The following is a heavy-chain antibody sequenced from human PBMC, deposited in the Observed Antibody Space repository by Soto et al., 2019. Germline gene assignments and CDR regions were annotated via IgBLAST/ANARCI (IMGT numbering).Heavy chain of an antibody. D-gene: IGHD3-10*01. CDR1: GFTFSSYH. V-gene: IGHV3-30-3*01. Sequence: QVQLVESGGGVIQTGRSLRLSCTASGFTFSSYHMHWVRQAPGKGLEWVALISYDEDNTYYTDSVKGRFTISRDNSKNTLYLQMNSLRPEDTAVYYCARGRVYGSGSYYXHPXGXGXXVTVXX. CDR2: ISYDEDNT. J-gene: IGHJ5*02. CDR3: ARGRVYGSGSYYXHP.